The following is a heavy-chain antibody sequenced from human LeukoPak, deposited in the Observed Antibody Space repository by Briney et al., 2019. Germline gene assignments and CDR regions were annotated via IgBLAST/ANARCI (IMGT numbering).Heavy chain of an antibody. CDR3: AKSDSYCSSTSCYDWARDY. CDR1: GFAFSSYG. D-gene: IGHD2-2*01. CDR2: IWYDGSNK. J-gene: IGHJ4*02. Sequence: GPLRLSCAASGFAFSSYGMHWVRQAPGKGLEWVAVIWYDGSNKYYAGSVKGRFTISRDNSKNTLYLQMNSLRAEDTAVYYCAKSDSYCSSTSCYDWARDYWGQGTLVTVSS. V-gene: IGHV3-33*06.